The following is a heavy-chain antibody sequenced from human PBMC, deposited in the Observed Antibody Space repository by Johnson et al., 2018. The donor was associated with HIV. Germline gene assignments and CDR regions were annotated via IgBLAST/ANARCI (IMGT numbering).Heavy chain of an antibody. V-gene: IGHV3-NL1*01. J-gene: IGHJ3*02. D-gene: IGHD1-26*01. CDR3: AKDLGSYQYLVDAFDI. Sequence: VQLVESGGGLIQPGGSLRLSCAASGFTFSSYWMHWVRQAPGQGLVWVSGVNWNGGSTGYADSVKGRFTISRDNSRNTLYLQMNSLRAEDTAVYYCAKDLGSYQYLVDAFDIWGQGTMVTVSS. CDR1: GFTFSSYW. CDR2: VNWNGGST.